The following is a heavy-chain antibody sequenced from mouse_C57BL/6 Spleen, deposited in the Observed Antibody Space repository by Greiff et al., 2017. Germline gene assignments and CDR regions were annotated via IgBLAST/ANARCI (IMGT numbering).Heavy chain of an antibody. CDR1: GYPFTTSP. V-gene: IGHV1-47*01. Sequence: QVQLQQAGAELVKPGASVKMSCKASGYPFTTSPIEWMKQNHGKSLEWIGNFHPYNDDTKYNEKFKGKATLTVEKSSSTVYLELSRLTSDDSAVXNCASGGIRGEYFDDWGKGTTVTVSS. CDR2: FHPYNDDT. D-gene: IGHD2-12*01. CDR3: ASGGIRGEYFDD. J-gene: IGHJ1*03.